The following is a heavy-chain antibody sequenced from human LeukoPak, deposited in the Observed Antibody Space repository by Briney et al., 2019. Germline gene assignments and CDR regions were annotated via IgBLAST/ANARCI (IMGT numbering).Heavy chain of an antibody. V-gene: IGHV3-23*01. CDR3: AKALSIAVAFDY. D-gene: IGHD6-19*01. J-gene: IGHJ4*02. CDR1: GFTFSNYG. Sequence: GGSLRLSRAASGFTFSNYGMSWVRQAPGKGLKWVSAISDGGDSTDYADSVKGRFTVSRDNSKNTLYLQMNSLRADDTAVYYCAKALSIAVAFDYWGQGTLVTVSS. CDR2: ISDGGDST.